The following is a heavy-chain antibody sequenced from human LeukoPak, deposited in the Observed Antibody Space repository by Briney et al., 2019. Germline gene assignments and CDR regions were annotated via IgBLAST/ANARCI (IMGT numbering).Heavy chain of an antibody. CDR2: IYTSGST. V-gene: IGHV4-61*02. D-gene: IGHD1-7*01. CDR3: ARGGRTGTTGLDWFDP. Sequence: PSETLSLTCTVSGGSISSGSYYWSWIRQPAGKGLEWIGRIYTSGSTNYNPSLKSRVTISVDTSKNQFSLILSSVTAADTAVYYCARGGRTGTTGLDWFDPWGQGTLVTVSS. J-gene: IGHJ5*02. CDR1: GGSISSGSYY.